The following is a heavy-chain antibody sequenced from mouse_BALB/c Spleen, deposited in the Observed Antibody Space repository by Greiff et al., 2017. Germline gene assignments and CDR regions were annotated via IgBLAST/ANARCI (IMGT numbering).Heavy chain of an antibody. CDR3: ARKYYYGSSIWFAY. CDR2: IWAGGST. V-gene: IGHV2-9*02. J-gene: IGHJ3*01. CDR1: GFSLTSYG. D-gene: IGHD1-1*01. Sequence: VKLMESGPGLVAPSQSLSITCTVSGFSLTSYGVHWVRQPPGKGLEWLGVIWAGGSTNYNSALMSRLSISKDNSKSQVFLKMNSLQTDDTAMYYCARKYYYGSSIWFAYWGQGTLVTVSA.